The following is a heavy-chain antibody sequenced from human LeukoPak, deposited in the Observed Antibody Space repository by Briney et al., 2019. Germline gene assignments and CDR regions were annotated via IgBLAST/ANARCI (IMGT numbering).Heavy chain of an antibody. J-gene: IGHJ5*02. D-gene: IGHD4-11*01. CDR2: INPSGGST. CDR3: ARDAFPTVTLLNWFDP. CDR1: GYTFTSYY. Sequence: GASVKVSCKASGYTFTSYYMHWVRQAPGQGLEWMGIINPSGGSTSYAQKFQGRVTMTRDTSTSTVYMELSSLRSEDTAVYYCARDAFPTVTLLNWFDPWGQGTLVTLSS. V-gene: IGHV1-46*01.